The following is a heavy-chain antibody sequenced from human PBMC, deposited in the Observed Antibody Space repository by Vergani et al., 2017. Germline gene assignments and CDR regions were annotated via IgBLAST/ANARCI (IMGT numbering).Heavy chain of an antibody. CDR2: ISNDGRHT. J-gene: IGHJ6*03. V-gene: IGHV3-30*04. Sequence: QVNLVGSGGGVVQPGRSLRLSCATYGFIFQNYTMHWVRQAPGKGLEWVALISNDGRHTYYADSVRGRFSISRDNSKNTLYLYMNSLRADDTAVYYCAKDPRLKEDYYYYMDVWGKGTTVTVSS. CDR1: GFIFQNYT. CDR3: AKDPRLKEDYYYYMDV.